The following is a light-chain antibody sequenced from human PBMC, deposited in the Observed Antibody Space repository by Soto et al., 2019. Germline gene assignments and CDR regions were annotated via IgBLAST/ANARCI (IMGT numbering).Light chain of an antibody. CDR3: CSYAGSSTYVV. J-gene: IGLJ2*01. Sequence: QSALTQPASVSGSPGQSITISCTGTSTAVGSYSLVSWYQQHPGKAPKLMIYEGSKRPSGVSNRFSGSKSGNTASLTISGLQAEDEADYYCCSYAGSSTYVVFGGGTKVTVL. CDR2: EGS. CDR1: STAVGSYSL. V-gene: IGLV2-23*01.